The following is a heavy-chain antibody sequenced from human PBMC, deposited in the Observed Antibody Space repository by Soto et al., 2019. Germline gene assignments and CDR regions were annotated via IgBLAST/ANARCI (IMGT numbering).Heavy chain of an antibody. D-gene: IGHD2-15*01. V-gene: IGHV3-30-3*01. CDR1: GFTFSSYA. J-gene: IGHJ4*02. CDR2: ISYDGSNK. Sequence: QVQLVESGGGVVQPGRSLRLSCAASGFTFSSYAMHWVRQAPGKGLEWVAVISYDGSNKYYADSVKGRFTISRDNSKNSRYMQMNSLSAEDTAVYYCAREVYCSGGSRYGPTRKVFSYDFDYWGQGTLVTVSS. CDR3: AREVYCSGGSRYGPTRKVFSYDFDY.